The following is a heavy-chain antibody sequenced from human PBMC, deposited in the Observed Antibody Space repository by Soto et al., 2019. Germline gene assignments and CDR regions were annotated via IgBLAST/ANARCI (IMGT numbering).Heavy chain of an antibody. CDR3: AKSSSSGGWYDC. Sequence: EVQLLESGGGLVQPGGSLRLSCVVSGLTFSSYGMSWVRQAPGKGLEWLSAISGSGGSAYYADSVKGRLAISRDNSKNTLYLQVNSLRAEDTAVYYCAKSSSSGGWYDCWGQGTLVTVSS. CDR2: ISGSGGSA. D-gene: IGHD6-19*01. J-gene: IGHJ4*02. CDR1: GLTFSSYG. V-gene: IGHV3-23*01.